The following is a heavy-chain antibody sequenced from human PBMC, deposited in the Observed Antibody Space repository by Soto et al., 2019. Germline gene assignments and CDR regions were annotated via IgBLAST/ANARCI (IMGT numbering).Heavy chain of an antibody. CDR1: GYTFTSYD. V-gene: IGHV1-8*01. Sequence: ASVKVSCKASGYTFTSYDIYWVRQATGQGLEWMGWLNPNTGDSAYAQKFQGRISVTSDTSINTVHMELSSLRSEDTAVYYCARDSWAYIDCWGQGTLVTVSS. CDR2: LNPNTGDS. J-gene: IGHJ4*02. D-gene: IGHD1-26*01. CDR3: ARDSWAYIDC.